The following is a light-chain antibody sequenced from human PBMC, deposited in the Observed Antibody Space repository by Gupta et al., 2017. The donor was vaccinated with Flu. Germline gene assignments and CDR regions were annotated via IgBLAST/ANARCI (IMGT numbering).Light chain of an antibody. CDR2: GAS. J-gene: IGKJ2*01. Sequence: QATLSVSPGERATLSCRASQSLNSNLAWYQQKPGQAPRLLIYGASPRATGIPARFSGSGSGTEFTLTISSLQSEDFAVYYCQQYNDWPLTFGQGTKLEIK. CDR3: QQYNDWPLT. CDR1: QSLNSN. V-gene: IGKV3-15*01.